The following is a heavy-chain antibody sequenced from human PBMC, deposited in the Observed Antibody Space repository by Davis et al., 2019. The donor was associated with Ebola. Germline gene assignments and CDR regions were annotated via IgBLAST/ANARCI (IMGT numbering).Heavy chain of an antibody. D-gene: IGHD6-13*01. J-gene: IGHJ4*02. Sequence: ASVKVSCKASGYTFTSYGISWVRQVPGQGLEWMGWISAYNGNTNYAQKLQGRVTMTTDTSTSTAYMELRSLRSDDTAVYYCARSIKYSSSWYPGYWGQGTLVTVSS. V-gene: IGHV1-18*01. CDR1: GYTFTSYG. CDR2: ISAYNGNT. CDR3: ARSIKYSSSWYPGY.